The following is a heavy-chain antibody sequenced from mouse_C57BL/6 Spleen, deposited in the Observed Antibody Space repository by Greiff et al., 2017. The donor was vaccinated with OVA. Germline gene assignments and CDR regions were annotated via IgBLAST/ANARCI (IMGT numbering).Heavy chain of an antibody. J-gene: IGHJ3*01. V-gene: IGHV1-82*01. CDR1: GYAFSSSW. D-gene: IGHD2-1*01. CDR3: AREGAYGNYEGFAY. CDR2: IYPGDGDT. Sequence: VKLVESGPELVKPGASVKISCKASGYAFSSSWMNWVKQRPGKGLEWIGRIYPGDGDTNYNGKFKGKATLTADKSSSTAYMQLSSLTSEDSAVYFCAREGAYGNYEGFAYWGQGTLVTVSA.